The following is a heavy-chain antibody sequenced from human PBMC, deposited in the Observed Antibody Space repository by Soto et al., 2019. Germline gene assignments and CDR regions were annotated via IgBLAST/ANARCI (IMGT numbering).Heavy chain of an antibody. CDR3: ARATKGYSYGPLDY. J-gene: IGHJ4*02. D-gene: IGHD5-18*01. CDR2: ISYDGSNK. CDR1: GFTFSSYA. Sequence: HPGGSLRLSCAASGFTFSSYAMHWVRQAPGKGLEWVAVISYDGSNKYYADSVKGRFTISRDNSKNTLYLQMNSLRAEDTAVYYCARATKGYSYGPLDYWGQGTLVTVSS. V-gene: IGHV3-30-3*01.